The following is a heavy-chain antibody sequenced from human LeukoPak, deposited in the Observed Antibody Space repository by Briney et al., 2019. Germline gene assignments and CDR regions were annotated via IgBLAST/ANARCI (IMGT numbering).Heavy chain of an antibody. D-gene: IGHD6-19*01. J-gene: IGHJ1*01. Sequence: GASVKVSCKASGYTFTSYDISWVRQAPGQGLEWMGWISAYNGNTNYAQKLQGRVTMTTDTSTSTAYMELRSLRSDDTAVYYCARSEGIAVAGGPGECFQHWGQGTLVTVSS. CDR2: ISAYNGNT. CDR1: GYTFTSYD. V-gene: IGHV1-18*01. CDR3: ARSEGIAVAGGPGECFQH.